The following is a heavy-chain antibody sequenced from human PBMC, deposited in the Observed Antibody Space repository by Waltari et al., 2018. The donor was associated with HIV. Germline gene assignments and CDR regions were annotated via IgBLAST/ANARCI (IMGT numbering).Heavy chain of an antibody. Sequence: EVLLVESGGGLGKPGGSLRLSCAASGFTFSDAWMSWVRQAPGKGVGGGGRIKSNTDGGTTDYAAPVKGRFTISRDDSKTTLYLEMNSLKTEDTAVYYCTTVGGGTRDYWGQGTLITVSS. CDR1: GFTFSDAW. CDR2: IKSNTDGGTT. D-gene: IGHD3-16*01. V-gene: IGHV3-15*01. CDR3: TTVGGGTRDY. J-gene: IGHJ4*02.